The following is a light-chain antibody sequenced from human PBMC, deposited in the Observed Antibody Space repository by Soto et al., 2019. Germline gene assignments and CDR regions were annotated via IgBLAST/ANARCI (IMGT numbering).Light chain of an antibody. CDR2: DVS. CDR1: SSDVGGYNY. V-gene: IGLV2-14*01. CDR3: RSYTSSSTRV. Sequence: QSVLTQPASVSGSPGQSITISCTGTSSDVGGYNYVSWYQQHPGKAPKLMIYDVSNRPSGVSNRFSGSKSGNTASLTISGLQAEDEDDYYCRSYTSSSTRVFGGGTK. J-gene: IGLJ2*01.